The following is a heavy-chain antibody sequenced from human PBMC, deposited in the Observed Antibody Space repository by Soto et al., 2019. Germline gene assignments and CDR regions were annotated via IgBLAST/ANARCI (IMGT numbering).Heavy chain of an antibody. J-gene: IGHJ4*02. CDR3: ARDLTPYYGPGSRHGFFDY. Sequence: AGAKVSCKGSCYPFFDHYIHWLRQAPGQPLEWMGWINPHNGSTRYAQNFQGRVTMTRDTPIVTVYMELSSIKSDDTAVYYCARDLTPYYGPGSRHGFFDYWGQGALVTVSS. V-gene: IGHV1-2*02. D-gene: IGHD3-10*01. CDR1: CYPFFDHY. CDR2: INPHNGST.